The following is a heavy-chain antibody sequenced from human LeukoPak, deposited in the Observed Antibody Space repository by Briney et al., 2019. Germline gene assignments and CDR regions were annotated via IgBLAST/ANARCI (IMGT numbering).Heavy chain of an antibody. D-gene: IGHD3-10*01. V-gene: IGHV4-61*08. CDR3: ASPRGGAFDI. CDR2: ICYSATT. J-gene: IGHJ3*02. Sequence: SETLSLTCTVSGGSISSGGYYWSWIRQPPGKGLEWIAYICYSATTNYNPSLQGRVTISGDTSKNQFSLKLNSVTAADTAVYYCASPRGGAFDIWGQGTMVTVSS. CDR1: GGSISSGGYY.